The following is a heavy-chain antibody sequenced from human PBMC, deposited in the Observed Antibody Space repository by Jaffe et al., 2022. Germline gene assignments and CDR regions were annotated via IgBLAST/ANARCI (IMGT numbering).Heavy chain of an antibody. CDR1: GFTFDDYA. CDR2: ISWNSGSI. Sequence: EVQLVESGGGLVQPGRSLRLSCAASGFTFDDYAMHWVRQAPGKGLEWVSGISWNSGSIGYADSVKGRFTISRDNAKNSLYLQMNSLRAEDTALYYCVKGDCSSTSCYANYYYYYMDVWGKGTTVTVSS. J-gene: IGHJ6*03. CDR3: VKGDCSSTSCYANYYYYYMDV. V-gene: IGHV3-9*01. D-gene: IGHD2-2*01.